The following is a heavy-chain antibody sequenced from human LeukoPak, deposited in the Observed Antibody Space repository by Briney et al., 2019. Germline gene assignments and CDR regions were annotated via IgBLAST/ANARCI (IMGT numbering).Heavy chain of an antibody. CDR3: ARETMSSGYYGY. CDR2: ISSSSSYI. Sequence: GGSLRLSCAASGFTFSSYIMNWVRQAPGKGLEWVSSISSSSSYIYYADSVKGRFTISRDNAKNSLYLQMNSLRAEDTAVHYCARETMSSGYYGYWGQGTLVTVSS. CDR1: GFTFSSYI. J-gene: IGHJ4*02. V-gene: IGHV3-21*01. D-gene: IGHD3-22*01.